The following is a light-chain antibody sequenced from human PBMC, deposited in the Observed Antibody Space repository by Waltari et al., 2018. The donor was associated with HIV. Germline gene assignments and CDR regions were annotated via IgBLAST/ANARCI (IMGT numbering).Light chain of an antibody. J-gene: IGLJ2*01. CDR1: SSDVGSYNY. V-gene: IGLV2-14*01. CDR3: SSYTRSTTLEV. Sequence: QSALTQPASVSESPGQSITISCTASSSDVGSYNYVSWYQHHPGRAPKLIIYEVTNRPSGVSTRFSGSKSGNTASLTISGLQAEDEADYYCSSYTRSTTLEVFGGGTRLTVL. CDR2: EVT.